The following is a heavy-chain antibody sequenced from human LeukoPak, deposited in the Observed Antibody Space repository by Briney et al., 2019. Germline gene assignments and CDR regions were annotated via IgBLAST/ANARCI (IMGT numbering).Heavy chain of an antibody. V-gene: IGHV3-33*01. J-gene: IGHJ4*02. D-gene: IGHD6-13*01. Sequence: PGGSLRLSCAASGFTFSSYGMHWVRQAPGKGLEWVAVIWYDRSNKYYADSVKGRFTISRDNSKNTLYLQMNSLRAEDTAVYYCARGTPGIAAAGTDYWGQGTLVTVSS. CDR3: ARGTPGIAAAGTDY. CDR2: IWYDRSNK. CDR1: GFTFSSYG.